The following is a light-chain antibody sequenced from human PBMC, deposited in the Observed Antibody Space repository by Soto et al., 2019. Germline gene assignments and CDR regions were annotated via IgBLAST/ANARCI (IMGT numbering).Light chain of an antibody. J-gene: IGKJ2*02. Sequence: DIQMTQSPSSVSASVGDRVTITCRASQGISSWLAWYQQKPGKAPKLLIYAASSLQSGAPSRFICSGSGTDFALAISSLQSEDFATYYGQYSNSFRRTFGQGTKLDIK. CDR1: QGISSW. CDR2: AAS. CDR3: QYSNSFRRT. V-gene: IGKV1D-12*01.